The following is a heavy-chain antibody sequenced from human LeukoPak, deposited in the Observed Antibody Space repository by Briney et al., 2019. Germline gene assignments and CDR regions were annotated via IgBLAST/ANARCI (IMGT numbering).Heavy chain of an antibody. D-gene: IGHD2-2*01. Sequence: ASVKVSCKASGYTFTSYYMHWVRQAPGQGLEWMGIINPSGGSTSYAQKFQGRVTMTRDTSTSTVYMELSSLGSEDTAVYYCARESKVVPAAGYFDYWGQGTLVTVSS. CDR2: INPSGGST. V-gene: IGHV1-46*01. CDR3: ARESKVVPAAGYFDY. J-gene: IGHJ4*02. CDR1: GYTFTSYY.